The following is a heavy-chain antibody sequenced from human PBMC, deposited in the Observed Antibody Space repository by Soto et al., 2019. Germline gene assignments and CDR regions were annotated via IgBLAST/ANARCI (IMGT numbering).Heavy chain of an antibody. Sequence: QVQLVESGGVVVQPGRSLRLSCAASGFTFSSYGMHWVRQAPGKGLEWVAVMWSDGGNKYYADSAKGRFTISRDNSKNTLYLQMNSLRAEDTAVYYCARDPPDDSSGYYSLDYWGQGTLVTVSS. CDR3: ARDPPDDSSGYYSLDY. D-gene: IGHD3-22*01. CDR2: MWSDGGNK. J-gene: IGHJ4*02. CDR1: GFTFSSYG. V-gene: IGHV3-33*01.